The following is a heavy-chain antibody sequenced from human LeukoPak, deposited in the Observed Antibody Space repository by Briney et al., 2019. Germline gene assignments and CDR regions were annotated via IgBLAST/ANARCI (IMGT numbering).Heavy chain of an antibody. CDR2: INHSGST. CDR3: ARSPEDCSSTSCSITAFAY. J-gene: IGHJ4*02. CDR1: GGSFSGYY. Sequence: SETLSLTCAVYGGSFSGYYWSWIRQPPGKGLEWIGEINHSGSTNYNPSLKSRVTISVDTSKNQFSLKLSSVTAADTAVYYCARSPEDCSSTSCSITAFAYWGQGTLVTVSS. D-gene: IGHD2-2*01. V-gene: IGHV4-34*01.